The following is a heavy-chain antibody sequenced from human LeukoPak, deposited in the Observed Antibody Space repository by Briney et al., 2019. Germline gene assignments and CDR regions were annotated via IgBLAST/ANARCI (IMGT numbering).Heavy chain of an antibody. D-gene: IGHD2-2*01. Sequence: ASGKVSFKASGYNFSNFGINWVGQAPGQGLEWMGWISGNNDNPNYGQKFQGRFTVTTDSSTNTAYMELRDLRFDDTAVYYCARDGTSTDDYWGQGTLVTVSS. CDR1: GYNFSNFG. V-gene: IGHV1-18*01. CDR3: ARDGTSTDDY. J-gene: IGHJ4*02. CDR2: ISGNNDNP.